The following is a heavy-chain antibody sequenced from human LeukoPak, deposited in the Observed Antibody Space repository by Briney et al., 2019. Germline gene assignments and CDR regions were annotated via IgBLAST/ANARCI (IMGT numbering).Heavy chain of an antibody. CDR2: ISSNGGST. CDR1: GFTFSSYA. Sequence: AGGSLRLSCSASGFTFSSYAMHWVRQAPGKGLEYVSAISSNGGSTYYADSVKGRFTISRDNSKNTLYLQMNSLRAEDTAVYYCASDSLRGVDYYDSSGYYYWGQGTLVTVSS. V-gene: IGHV3-64*04. J-gene: IGHJ4*02. CDR3: ASDSLRGVDYYDSSGYYY. D-gene: IGHD3-22*01.